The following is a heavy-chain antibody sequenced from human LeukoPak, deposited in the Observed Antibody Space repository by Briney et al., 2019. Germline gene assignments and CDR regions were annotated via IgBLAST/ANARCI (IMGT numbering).Heavy chain of an antibody. CDR1: GGSFSGYY. V-gene: IGHV4-34*01. CDR2: INHSGST. J-gene: IGHJ6*04. D-gene: IGHD3-10*01. CDR3: AIGSRADYYYGMDV. Sequence: PSETLSLTCDVYGGSFSGYYWSWIRQPPGKGLEWIGEINHSGSTNYNPSLKSRVTISVDTSKNQFSLKLSSVTAADTAVYYCAIGSRADYYYGMDVWGKGTTVTVSS.